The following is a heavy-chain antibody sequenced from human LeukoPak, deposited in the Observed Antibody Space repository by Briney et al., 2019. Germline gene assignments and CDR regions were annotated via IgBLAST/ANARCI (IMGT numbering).Heavy chain of an antibody. CDR3: AKVVMFDSSGYYSEYDAFDI. Sequence: GGSLRLSCAASGFTFSSYAMHWVRQAPGKGLEWVAFIRYDGSNKYYADSVKGRFTISRDNSKNTLYLQMNSLRAEDTAVYYCAKVVMFDSSGYYSEYDAFDIWGQGTMVTVSS. CDR2: IRYDGSNK. CDR1: GFTFSSYA. D-gene: IGHD3-22*01. V-gene: IGHV3-30*02. J-gene: IGHJ3*02.